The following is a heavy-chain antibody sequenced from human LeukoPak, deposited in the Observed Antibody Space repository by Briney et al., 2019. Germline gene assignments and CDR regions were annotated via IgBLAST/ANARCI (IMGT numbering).Heavy chain of an antibody. Sequence: PGGSLRLSCAASGFSFTTYAMTWVRQAPGKGLEWVSSIRPSGGDTFYADSVRGRFTISRDDSKNTLYLQMDSLRAEDTAVYYCARDYYDSSGSFSGFDYWGQGTLVTVSS. CDR1: GFSFTTYA. J-gene: IGHJ4*02. V-gene: IGHV3-23*01. CDR2: IRPSGGDT. CDR3: ARDYYDSSGSFSGFDY. D-gene: IGHD3-22*01.